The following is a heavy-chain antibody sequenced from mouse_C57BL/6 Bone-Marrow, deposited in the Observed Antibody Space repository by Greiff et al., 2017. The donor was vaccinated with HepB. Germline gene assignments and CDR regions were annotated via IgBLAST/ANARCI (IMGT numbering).Heavy chain of an antibody. CDR1: GFSLTSYG. Sequence: VQRVESGPGLVAPSQSLSITCTVSGFSLTSYGIHWVRQPPGKGLEWLVVIWSDGSTTYNSALKSRLSISKDNSKSQVFLKMNSLQTDDTAMYYCASSYYYGSSYYAMDYWGQGTSVTVSS. D-gene: IGHD1-1*01. J-gene: IGHJ4*01. V-gene: IGHV2-6*03. CDR2: IWSDGST. CDR3: ASSYYYGSSYYAMDY.